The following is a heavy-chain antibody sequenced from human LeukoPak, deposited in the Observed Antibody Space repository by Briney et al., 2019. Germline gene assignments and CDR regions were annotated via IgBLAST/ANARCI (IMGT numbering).Heavy chain of an antibody. CDR3: ASLSDFKLAFDI. CDR2: IIPIFGTA. CDR1: GGTFSSYA. J-gene: IGHJ3*02. D-gene: IGHD3-3*01. Sequence: GASVKVSCKASGGTFSSYAIGWVRQAPGQGLEWMGRIIPIFGTANYAQKFQGRVTITTDESTSTAYMELSSLRSEDTAVYYCASLSDFKLAFDIWGQGTTVTVSS. V-gene: IGHV1-69*05.